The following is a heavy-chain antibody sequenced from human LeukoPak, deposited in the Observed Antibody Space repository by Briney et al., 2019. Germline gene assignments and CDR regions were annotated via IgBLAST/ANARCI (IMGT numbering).Heavy chain of an antibody. V-gene: IGHV1-2*02. CDR3: AKPCLKCSSTSCYALTWFDP. CDR1: GYTFTGYY. CDR2: INPNSGGT. Sequence: ASVRVSCKASGYTFTGYYMHWVRQAPGQGLEWMGWINPNSGGTNYAQKFQGRVTMTRDTSISTAYMELSRLRSDDTAVYYCAKPCLKCSSTSCYALTWFDPWGQGTLVTVSS. D-gene: IGHD2-2*01. J-gene: IGHJ5*02.